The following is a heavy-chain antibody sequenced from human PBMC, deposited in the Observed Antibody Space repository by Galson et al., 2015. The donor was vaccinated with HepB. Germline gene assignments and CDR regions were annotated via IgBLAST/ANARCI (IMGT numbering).Heavy chain of an antibody. CDR2: IKSKIDGGTT. J-gene: IGHJ6*02. D-gene: IGHD3-10*01. CDR1: GFTFNNAW. Sequence: SLRLSCAASGFTFNNAWMSWVRQAPGKGLEWVGRIKSKIDGGTTKYAAPVKGRFTISRDDSKNTLYLQMNSLKTEDTAVYYCSAPFYYGSGSYSENYYYYGMDVWGQGATVTVSS. CDR3: SAPFYYGSGSYSENYYYYGMDV. V-gene: IGHV3-15*01.